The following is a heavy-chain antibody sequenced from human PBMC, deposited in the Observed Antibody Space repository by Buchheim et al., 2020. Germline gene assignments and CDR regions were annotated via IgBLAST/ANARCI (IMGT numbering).Heavy chain of an antibody. CDR1: GFTFSSFG. Sequence: QAQLVESGGGVVQPGRSLRLSCADSGFTFSSFGMHWVRQAPGKGLEWVAVISYDGSNKYYADSVKGRFTISRDNSKNTLYLQMNSLRAEDTAVYYCAKDTSGYYRDFDYWGQGTL. CDR3: AKDTSGYYRDFDY. D-gene: IGHD3-22*01. V-gene: IGHV3-30*18. J-gene: IGHJ4*02. CDR2: ISYDGSNK.